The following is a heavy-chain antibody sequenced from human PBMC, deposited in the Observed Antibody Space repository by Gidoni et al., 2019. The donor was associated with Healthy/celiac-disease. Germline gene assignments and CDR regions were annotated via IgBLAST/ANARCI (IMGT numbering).Heavy chain of an antibody. V-gene: IGHV4-38-2*02. CDR3: AREGSSPNWFDP. CDR1: GYAISSGYY. CDR2: IYPSGST. Sequence: QVQLQESGPGLVKPSETLSLTGAVSGYAISSGYYWGWIRQPPGKGREWFGSIYPSGSTYYHPSLKSRVTISVDTSTNQFSLKLSSVTAADTAVYYCAREGSSPNWFDPWGQGTLVTVSS. D-gene: IGHD6-13*01. J-gene: IGHJ5*02.